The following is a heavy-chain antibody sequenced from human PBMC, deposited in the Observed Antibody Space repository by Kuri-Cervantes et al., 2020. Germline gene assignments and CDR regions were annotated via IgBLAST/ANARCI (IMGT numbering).Heavy chain of an antibody. Sequence: GESLKISCAASGFTFSNAWMSWVRQAPGKGLEWVAVIWFDGSNKYYADSVKGRLTISRDNSMSTLYLQMNSLRVEDTAVYYCVRGPRLAVDIIDYWGQGTLVTVSS. CDR2: IWFDGSNK. CDR3: VRGPRLAVDIIDY. CDR1: GFTFSNAW. V-gene: IGHV3-33*08. J-gene: IGHJ4*02. D-gene: IGHD6-19*01.